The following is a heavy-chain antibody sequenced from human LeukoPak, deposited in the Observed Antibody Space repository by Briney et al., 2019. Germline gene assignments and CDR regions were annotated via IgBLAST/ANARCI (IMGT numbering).Heavy chain of an antibody. J-gene: IGHJ4*02. CDR2: INTDGSST. Sequence: GGSLRLSCAASEFTFSSYWMHWVRQAPGKGLVWVSRINTDGSSTSYADSVKGRFTISRDNAKNTLYLQMNSLRAEDTAVYYCARLPAYCSSTSCYYDYWGQGTLVTVSS. V-gene: IGHV3-74*01. D-gene: IGHD2-2*01. CDR1: EFTFSSYW. CDR3: ARLPAYCSSTSCYYDY.